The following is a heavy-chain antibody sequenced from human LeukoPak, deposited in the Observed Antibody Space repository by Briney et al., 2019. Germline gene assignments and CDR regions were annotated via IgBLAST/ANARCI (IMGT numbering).Heavy chain of an antibody. Sequence: SETLSLTCGVYGDSSFSSYYWSWIRQTPGGALEWIGEINHSGYTNYNPSLKSRVTLSIDTSKNQFSLRLNSVTAADTAVYYCSRQVVGNDYWGQGTLVTVSS. CDR2: INHSGYT. J-gene: IGHJ4*02. D-gene: IGHD3-22*01. CDR1: GDSSFSSYY. CDR3: SRQVVGNDY. V-gene: IGHV4-34*01.